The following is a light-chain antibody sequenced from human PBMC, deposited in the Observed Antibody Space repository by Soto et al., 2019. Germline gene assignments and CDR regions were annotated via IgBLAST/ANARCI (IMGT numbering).Light chain of an antibody. CDR1: QSISNW. CDR2: KAS. CDR3: QQYNGYSRA. Sequence: DIQMTQSPSTLSASVGDRVTITCRASQSISNWLAWYQQKPGKAPNLLIYKASSLQSGAPSRFSGSGSGTEFTLTISGLQPDDFSTYYCQQYNGYSRAFGQGTKLEIK. V-gene: IGKV1-5*03. J-gene: IGKJ2*01.